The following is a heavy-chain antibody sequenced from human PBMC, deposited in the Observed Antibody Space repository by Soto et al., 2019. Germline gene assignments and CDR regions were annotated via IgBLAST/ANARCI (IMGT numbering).Heavy chain of an antibody. CDR3: AKDEYSSSPYYYGMDV. CDR2: ISYDGSTK. D-gene: IGHD6-6*01. CDR1: GFTFSSYG. V-gene: IGHV3-30*18. Sequence: QVQLVESGGGVVQPGRSLRLSCAASGFTFSSYGMHWVRQAPGKGLEWVAVISYDGSTKYYADSVKGRFTISRDNSKNTLYLQMNSLRAEDTAVYYCAKDEYSSSPYYYGMDVWGQGTTVTVSS. J-gene: IGHJ6*02.